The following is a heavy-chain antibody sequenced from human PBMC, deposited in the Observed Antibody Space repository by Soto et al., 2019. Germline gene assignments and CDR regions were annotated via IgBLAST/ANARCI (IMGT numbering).Heavy chain of an antibody. CDR3: ARARRSLYPDGSGLDY. CDR1: GGSISSGGYS. J-gene: IGHJ4*02. CDR2: IYHGGST. D-gene: IGHD6-19*01. Sequence: QLQLQESGSGLVRPSQTLSLSCAVSGGSISSGGYSWNWIRQSPGKGLEWIGYIYHGGSTYSNPSLESRVTLSVDTSKNPFSLRLNSVIAADTAVYSCARARRSLYPDGSGLDYWGQGILVTVSS. V-gene: IGHV4-30-2*06.